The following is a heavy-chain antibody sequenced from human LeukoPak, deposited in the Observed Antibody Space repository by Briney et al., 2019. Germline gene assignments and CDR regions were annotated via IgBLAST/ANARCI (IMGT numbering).Heavy chain of an antibody. CDR3: ASQFGVVVVAARKSHFDY. Sequence: TGRSLRLSCAASGFTFSSYGMHWVRQAPGKGLEWVAVISYDGSNKYYADSVKGRFTISRDNSKNTLYLQMNSLRAEDTAVYYCASQFGVVVVAARKSHFDYWGQGTLVTVSS. CDR2: ISYDGSNK. CDR1: GFTFSSYG. V-gene: IGHV3-30*03. J-gene: IGHJ4*02. D-gene: IGHD2-15*01.